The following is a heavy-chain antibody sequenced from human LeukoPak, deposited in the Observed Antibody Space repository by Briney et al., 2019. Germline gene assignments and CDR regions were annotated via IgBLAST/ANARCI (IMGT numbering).Heavy chain of an antibody. J-gene: IGHJ4*02. Sequence: SETLSLTCTVSGGSISSSSYYWGWIRQPPGKGVEWIGSIYYSGSTYYNPSLKSRVTISVDTSKNQFSLKLSSVTAADTAVYYCSTSCYAGDYWGQGTLVTVSS. D-gene: IGHD2-2*01. CDR3: STSCYAGDY. CDR2: IYYSGST. V-gene: IGHV4-39*01. CDR1: GGSISSSSYY.